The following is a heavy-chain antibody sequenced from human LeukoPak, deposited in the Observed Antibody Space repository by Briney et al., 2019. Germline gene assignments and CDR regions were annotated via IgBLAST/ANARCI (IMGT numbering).Heavy chain of an antibody. CDR1: GFTFDDYG. CDR3: ARGGYSYGYQRGFFDY. CDR2: INWNGGST. Sequence: GGSLRLSCAASGFTFDDYGMSWVRQAPGKGLEWVSGINWNGGSTGYADSVKGRFTISRDNAKNSLYLQMNSLRAEDTALYYCARGGYSYGYQRGFFDYWGQGTLVTVSS. J-gene: IGHJ4*02. V-gene: IGHV3-20*04. D-gene: IGHD5-18*01.